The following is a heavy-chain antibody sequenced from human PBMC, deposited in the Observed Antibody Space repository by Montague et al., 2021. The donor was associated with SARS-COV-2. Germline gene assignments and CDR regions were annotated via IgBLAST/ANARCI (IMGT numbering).Heavy chain of an antibody. D-gene: IGHD3-9*01. V-gene: IGHV4-34*01. CDR2: IHHNCGT. Sequence: SETLSLTCAAYGGSFSNYCWGWIRKPPGEGLQWVGEIHHNCGTNSNPTLTIRITISIATSTHQLSLKLSSVTAADTAVYCCTRGRASNTLFVPHQRWFDPWGQGTLVTVSS. CDR3: TRGRASNTLFVPHQRWFDP. CDR1: GGSFSNYC. J-gene: IGHJ5*02.